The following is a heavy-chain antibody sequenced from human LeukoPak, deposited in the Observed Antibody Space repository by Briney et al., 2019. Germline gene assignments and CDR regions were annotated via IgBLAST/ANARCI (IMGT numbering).Heavy chain of an antibody. D-gene: IGHD6-6*01. Sequence: SETLSLTCTVSGGSISSYYWSWIRQPPGKGLECIGYIYTSGSTNYNPSLKSRVTISVDTSKNQFSLKLSSVTAADTAVYYCARRSSIAARRRASDYYYYYMDVWGKGTTVTVSS. CDR3: ARRSSIAARRRASDYYYYYMDV. V-gene: IGHV4-4*09. CDR2: IYTSGST. J-gene: IGHJ6*03. CDR1: GGSISSYY.